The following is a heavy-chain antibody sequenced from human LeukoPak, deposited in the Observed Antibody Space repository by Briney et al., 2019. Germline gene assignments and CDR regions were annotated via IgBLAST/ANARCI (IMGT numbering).Heavy chain of an antibody. D-gene: IGHD6-6*01. CDR3: ARDIAARPIID. J-gene: IGHJ4*02. V-gene: IGHV4-39*07. Sequence: SETLSLTCTVSGGSISSSSYYWGWIRQPPGKGLEWIGSIYYSGSTCYNPSLKSRVTISVDTSKNQFSLKLSSVTAADTAVYYCARDIAARPIIDWGQGTLVTVSS. CDR2: IYYSGST. CDR1: GGSISSSSYY.